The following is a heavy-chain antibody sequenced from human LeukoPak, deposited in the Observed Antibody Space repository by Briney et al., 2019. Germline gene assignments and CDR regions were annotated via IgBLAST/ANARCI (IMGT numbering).Heavy chain of an antibody. CDR2: IYHSGST. J-gene: IGHJ3*02. D-gene: IGHD3-10*01. V-gene: IGHV4-59*12. CDR1: GGSINYYY. CDR3: ARVQGLLWFGELQDAFDI. Sequence: SETLSLTCTASGGSINYYYWSWIRQPPGKGLEWIGYIYHSGSTYYNPSLKSRVTISVDTSKNQFSLKLSSVTAADTAVYYCARVQGLLWFGELQDAFDIWGQGTMVTVSS.